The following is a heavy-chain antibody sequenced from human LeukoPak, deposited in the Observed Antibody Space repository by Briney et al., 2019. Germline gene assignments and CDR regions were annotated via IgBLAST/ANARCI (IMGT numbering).Heavy chain of an antibody. CDR2: INQDGSEK. CDR1: GFTFSSYW. Sequence: GGSLRLSCAASGFTFSSYWMSWVRQAPGKGLEWVANINQDGSEKYYVDSVKGRFTISRDNAKNSLYLQMNSLRAEDTAVYYCAIQKADLITMIRGVIAYWGQGTLVTVSS. J-gene: IGHJ4*02. V-gene: IGHV3-7*01. D-gene: IGHD3-10*01. CDR3: AIQKADLITMIRGVIAY.